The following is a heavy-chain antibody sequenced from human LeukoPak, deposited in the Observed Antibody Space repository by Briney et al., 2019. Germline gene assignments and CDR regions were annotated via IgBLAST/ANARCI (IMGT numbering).Heavy chain of an antibody. CDR3: ARGGRWLQLGFDP. CDR1: GGSFSGYY. V-gene: IGHV4-34*01. D-gene: IGHD5-12*01. J-gene: IGHJ5*02. CDR2: INHSGST. Sequence: SETLSLTRAVYGGSFSGYYWSWIRQPPGKGLEWIGEINHSGSTNYNPSLKSRVTISVDTSKNQFSLKLSSVTAADTAVYYCARGGRWLQLGFDPWGQGTLVTVSS.